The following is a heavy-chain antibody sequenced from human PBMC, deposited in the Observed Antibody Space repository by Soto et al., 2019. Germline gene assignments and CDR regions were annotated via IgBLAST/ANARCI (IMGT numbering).Heavy chain of an antibody. Sequence: GGSLRLSCAASGFTFSSYGMHWVRQAPGKGLEWVAVISYDGSNKYYADSVKGRFTISRDNSKNTLYLQMNSLRAEDTAVYYCAKESDRYCSSTSCSNVDYWGQGTLATVSS. J-gene: IGHJ4*02. CDR3: AKESDRYCSSTSCSNVDY. V-gene: IGHV3-30*18. CDR2: ISYDGSNK. CDR1: GFTFSSYG. D-gene: IGHD2-2*01.